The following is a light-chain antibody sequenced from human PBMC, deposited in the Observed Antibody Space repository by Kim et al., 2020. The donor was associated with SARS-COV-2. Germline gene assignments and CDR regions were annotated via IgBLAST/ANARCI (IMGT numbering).Light chain of an antibody. CDR1: SSNIGSNA. CDR3: AAWDDSLNGPV. Sequence: GQRVTISCSGSSSNIGSNAVNWYLQLPGTAPKLLIYSNNQRLSGVPDRCSGSKSGTSASLAISGLQSEDEADYYCAAWDDSLNGPVFGGGTQLTVL. V-gene: IGLV1-44*01. CDR2: SNN. J-gene: IGLJ2*01.